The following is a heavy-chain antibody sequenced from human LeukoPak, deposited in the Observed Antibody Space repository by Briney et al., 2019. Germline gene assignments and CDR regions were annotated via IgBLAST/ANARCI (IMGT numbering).Heavy chain of an antibody. CDR1: GFSISSYY. CDR3: ARAQCSGGSCYGFGFGY. J-gene: IGHJ4*02. CDR2: IYYSGST. Sequence: WESLTLTCTASGFSISSYYLSWIRQPPGKGLEWIAYIYYSGSTIYNPYLMSRVIISVDASKNQSSLMLISGIAADEAVYDCARAQCSGGSCYGFGFGYWGQGTLVTVSS. D-gene: IGHD2-15*01. V-gene: IGHV4-59*01.